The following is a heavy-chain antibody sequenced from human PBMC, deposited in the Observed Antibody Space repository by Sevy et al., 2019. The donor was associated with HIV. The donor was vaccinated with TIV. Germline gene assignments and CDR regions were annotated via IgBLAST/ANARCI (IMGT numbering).Heavy chain of an antibody. D-gene: IGHD3-22*01. CDR1: GFTFSSYG. Sequence: GGSLRLSCAASGFTFSSYGMHWVRQAPGKGLEGVAVIWYEGTNKYYVDSVKGRFTISRENSKNTLYLQMNSLRAEDTAVYYCARDRSTWYDSSGFDAFDIWGQGTMVTVSS. J-gene: IGHJ3*02. CDR2: IWYEGTNK. V-gene: IGHV3-33*01. CDR3: ARDRSTWYDSSGFDAFDI.